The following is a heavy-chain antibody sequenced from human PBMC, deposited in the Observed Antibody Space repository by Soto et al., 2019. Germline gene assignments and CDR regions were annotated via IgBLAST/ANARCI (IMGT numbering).Heavy chain of an antibody. D-gene: IGHD3-9*01. CDR1: VFTFSSYA. V-gene: IGHV3-30-3*01. Sequence: PGGGLGLSCAASVFTFSSYAMHWVRQAPGKGLEWVAVISYDGSNKYYADSVKCRFTITRDNYKNTLYLQMNSLRAEDTAVYYCARDSQIYYDILTGYYILSQAFDIWGQGTMVTVSS. J-gene: IGHJ3*02. CDR3: ARDSQIYYDILTGYYILSQAFDI. CDR2: ISYDGSNK.